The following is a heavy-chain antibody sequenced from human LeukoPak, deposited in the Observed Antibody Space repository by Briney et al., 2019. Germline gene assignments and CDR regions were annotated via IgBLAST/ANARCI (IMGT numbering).Heavy chain of an antibody. J-gene: IGHJ2*01. Sequence: GSLRLSCAASGFTFSSYTMNWVRQAPGKGLGWVALISYDGSNKFYADSVKGRFSIFRDKSKNTLYLQMDSLRAEDTAVYYCARETTVTHPYYFDLWGRGTLVTVSS. CDR3: ARETTVTHPYYFDL. CDR1: GFTFSSYT. V-gene: IGHV3-30-3*01. CDR2: ISYDGSNK. D-gene: IGHD4-17*01.